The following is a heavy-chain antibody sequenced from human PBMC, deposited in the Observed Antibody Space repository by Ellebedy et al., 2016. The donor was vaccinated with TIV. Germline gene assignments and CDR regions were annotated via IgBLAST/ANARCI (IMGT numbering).Heavy chain of an antibody. CDR1: GFTFGNYV. V-gene: IGHV3-23*01. Sequence: GESLKISXAASGFTFGNYVMTWVRQAPGKGLEWVSDISASGGSTNYGDSVKGRFTISRDNSEKTLFLQMNSLRVDDTAVYYCVRDDDSSGYLPRHTHYYNRAMDVWGQGTTVTVSS. CDR2: ISASGGST. CDR3: VRDDDSSGYLPRHTHYYNRAMDV. J-gene: IGHJ6*02. D-gene: IGHD3-22*01.